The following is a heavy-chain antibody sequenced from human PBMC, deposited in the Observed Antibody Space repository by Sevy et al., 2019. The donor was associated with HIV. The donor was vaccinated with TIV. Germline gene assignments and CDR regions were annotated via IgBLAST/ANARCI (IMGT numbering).Heavy chain of an antibody. D-gene: IGHD2-2*01. CDR2: ISGSGGST. CDR1: GFTFSSYA. CDR3: AKGDDGIVLVPAANDY. Sequence: RGCLRLSCAASGFTFSSYAMSCVRQAPGKGLEWVSAISGSGGSTYYADSVKGRFTISRDNSKNTLYLQMNSLRAEDTTVYYCAKGDDGIVLVPAANDYWGQGTMVIVSS. V-gene: IGHV3-23*01. J-gene: IGHJ4*02.